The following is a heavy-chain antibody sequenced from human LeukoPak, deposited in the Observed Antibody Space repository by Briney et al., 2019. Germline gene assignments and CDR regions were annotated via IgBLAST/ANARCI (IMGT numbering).Heavy chain of an antibody. D-gene: IGHD1-1*01. J-gene: IGHJ4*02. CDR3: ARGPRGGNWNEALDY. CDR1: GYSFTTYW. V-gene: IGHV5-51*01. Sequence: GESLKISCKASGYSFTTYWIGWVRQMPGKGLEWMGMFYPGDSDTGKSPSFQGQVTLSADKSITTAYLQWSSLKASDTAIYYCARGPRGGNWNEALDYWGQGTLVTVSS. CDR2: FYPGDSDT.